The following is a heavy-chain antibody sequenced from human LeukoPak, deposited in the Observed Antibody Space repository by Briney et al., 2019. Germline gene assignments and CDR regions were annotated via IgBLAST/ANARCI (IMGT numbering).Heavy chain of an antibody. J-gene: IGHJ4*02. CDR3: ARGGEAGLAD. CDR2: IYSSGST. D-gene: IGHD4-17*01. Sequence: SETLSLTCTVSGASMSSYYWTWIRQPPGKGLEWIGYIYSSGSTNSTPSLKSRVTISVETTKNQFSMNLSSVTAADTAVYYCARGGEAGLADWGQGTLVTVSS. CDR1: GASMSSYY. V-gene: IGHV4-59*13.